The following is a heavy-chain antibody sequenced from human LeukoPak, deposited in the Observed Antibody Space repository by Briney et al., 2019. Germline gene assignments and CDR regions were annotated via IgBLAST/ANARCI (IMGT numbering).Heavy chain of an antibody. D-gene: IGHD2-15*01. Sequence: QPGGSLRLSCAASGFTFSSYAMSWVRQAPGKGLEWVSAISGSGGSTYYADSVKGRFTISRDNSKNTLYLQINSLRAEDTAVYYCAKVRGVAEYFQHWGQGTLVTVSS. J-gene: IGHJ1*01. CDR3: AKVRGVAEYFQH. CDR2: ISGSGGST. CDR1: GFTFSSYA. V-gene: IGHV3-23*01.